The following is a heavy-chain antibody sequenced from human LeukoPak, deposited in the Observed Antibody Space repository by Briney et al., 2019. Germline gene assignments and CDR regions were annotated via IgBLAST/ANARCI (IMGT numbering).Heavy chain of an antibody. CDR1: GFTFDDSA. CDR2: ITGDGTTT. D-gene: IGHD3-22*01. Sequence: GGSLRLSCAASGFTFDDSAMHWVRQAPGRGLEWVSLITGDGTTTYYADSVKGRFTISRDNNKNSLYLQMHSLRTEDTAFYYCAKPNNYFDSSGYPVAYYYYYYMDVWGKGATVTVSS. V-gene: IGHV3-43*02. J-gene: IGHJ6*03. CDR3: AKPNNYFDSSGYPVAYYYYYYMDV.